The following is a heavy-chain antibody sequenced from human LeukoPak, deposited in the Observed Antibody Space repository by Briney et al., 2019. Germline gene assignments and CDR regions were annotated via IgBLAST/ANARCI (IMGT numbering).Heavy chain of an antibody. CDR2: MNPNSGYT. J-gene: IGHJ5*02. D-gene: IGHD4-17*01. V-gene: IGHV1-8*03. CDR1: GYTFTSYD. CDR3: ARNRAGDLNWFDP. Sequence: ASVKVSCKASGYTFTSYDINWVRQATGQGLEWMGWMNPNSGYTGYAQKFQGRVTITRNTSISTAYMELSSLRSEDTAVYYCARNRAGDLNWFDPWGQGTLVTVSS.